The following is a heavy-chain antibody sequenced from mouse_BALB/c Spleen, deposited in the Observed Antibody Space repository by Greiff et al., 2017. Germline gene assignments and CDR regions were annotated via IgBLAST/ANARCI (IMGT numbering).Heavy chain of an antibody. D-gene: IGHD1-1*01. CDR2: ISYDGSN. CDR1: GYSITSGYY. Sequence: EVKLQESGPGLVKPSQSLSLTCSVTGYSITSGYYWNWIRQFPGNKLEWMGYISYDGSNNYNPSLKNRISITRDTSKNQFFLKLNSVTTEDTATYYCARDMTTVVATGAYWGQGTLVTVSA. J-gene: IGHJ3*01. CDR3: ARDMTTVVATGAY. V-gene: IGHV3-6*02.